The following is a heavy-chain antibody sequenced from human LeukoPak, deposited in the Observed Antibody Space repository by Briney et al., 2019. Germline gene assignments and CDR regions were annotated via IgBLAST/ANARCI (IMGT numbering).Heavy chain of an antibody. Sequence: SQTLSLTGTVSSFSVSSGGYYWSWIRQHPGKGLEWIGYIYYSGSTYYHPSLKSRVTISVDTSKNQFSLKLSSVTAADTAVYYCARDSAAAGTWSYFDYWGQGTLVTVSS. CDR3: ARDSAAAGTWSYFDY. D-gene: IGHD6-13*01. J-gene: IGHJ4*02. V-gene: IGHV4-31*03. CDR1: SFSVSSGGYY. CDR2: IYYSGST.